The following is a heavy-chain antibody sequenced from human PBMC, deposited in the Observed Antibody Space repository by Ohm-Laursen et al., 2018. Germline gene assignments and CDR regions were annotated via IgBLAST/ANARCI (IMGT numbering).Heavy chain of an antibody. Sequence: SLRLSCAASGFSFSDYFMSWIRQAPGKGLEWISFISSSGSFIYYADSVKGRFTISRDISKNTLFLQMNSLRLEDTAVYYCAKDGEQLAQYYFEDWGQGTPVTVSS. CDR3: AKDGEQLAQYYFED. J-gene: IGHJ4*02. CDR2: ISSSGSFI. D-gene: IGHD1-26*01. CDR1: GFSFSDYF. V-gene: IGHV3-11*01.